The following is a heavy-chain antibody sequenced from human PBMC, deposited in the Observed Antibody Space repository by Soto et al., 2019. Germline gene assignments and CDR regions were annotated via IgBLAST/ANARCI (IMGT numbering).Heavy chain of an antibody. CDR2: ISSSGSTI. Sequence: SGGSLRLSCAASGFTFSDYYMSWIRQAPGKGLEWVSYISSSGSTIYYADSVKGRFTISRDNAKNSLYLQMNSLRAEDTAVFYCVSLVLRYFAWPSSPGDFDIWGQGTMVTVSS. D-gene: IGHD3-9*01. J-gene: IGHJ3*02. CDR1: GFTFSDYY. V-gene: IGHV3-11*01. CDR3: VSLVLRYFAWPSSPGDFDI.